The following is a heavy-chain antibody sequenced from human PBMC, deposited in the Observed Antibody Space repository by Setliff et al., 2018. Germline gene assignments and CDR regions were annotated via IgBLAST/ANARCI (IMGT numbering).Heavy chain of an antibody. D-gene: IGHD1-26*01. Sequence: SETLSLTCTVSGGSISNYYWSWIRHPAGNGLEWIGRIYTSGSTNYNPSLKSRVTMSVDTSKNQFSLKLSSVTAADTAVYYCARKGISALSGAFDMWGQGTMVTVSS. CDR3: ARKGISALSGAFDM. CDR1: GGSISNYY. CDR2: IYTSGST. V-gene: IGHV4-4*07. J-gene: IGHJ3*02.